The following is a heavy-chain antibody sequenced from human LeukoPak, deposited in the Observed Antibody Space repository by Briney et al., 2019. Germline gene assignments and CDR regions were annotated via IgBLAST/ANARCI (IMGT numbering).Heavy chain of an antibody. D-gene: IGHD5-24*01. CDR3: AKGSSGGEMATISH. CDR1: GLTFSSYA. CDR2: ISGSGGST. Sequence: PGGSLRLSCAASGLTFSSYAMSWVRQAPGKGLEWVSAISGSGGSTYYADSVKGRFTISRDNSKNTLYLQMNSLRAEDTAVYYCAKGSSGGEMATISHWGQGTLVTVSS. V-gene: IGHV3-23*01. J-gene: IGHJ4*02.